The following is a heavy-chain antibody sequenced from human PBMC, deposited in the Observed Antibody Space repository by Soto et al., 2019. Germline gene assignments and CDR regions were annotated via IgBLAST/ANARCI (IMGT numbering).Heavy chain of an antibody. Sequence: ASVKVSCKASGYTFTSYYMHWVRQAPGQGLEWMGIINPSGGSTSYAQKFQGRVTMTRDTSTSTVYMELSSLRSEDTAVYYCARAGPGIAVAPDYYMDVWGKGTTVTVSS. CDR1: GYTFTSYY. D-gene: IGHD6-19*01. J-gene: IGHJ6*03. CDR2: INPSGGST. CDR3: ARAGPGIAVAPDYYMDV. V-gene: IGHV1-46*03.